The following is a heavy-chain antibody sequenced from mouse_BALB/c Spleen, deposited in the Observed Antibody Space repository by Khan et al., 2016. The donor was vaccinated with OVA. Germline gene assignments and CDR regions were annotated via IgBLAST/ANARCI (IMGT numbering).Heavy chain of an antibody. CDR3: AKHVTGSFAY. Sequence: EVELVESGGDLVKPGGSLKLSCAASGFTFSSYSMSWVRQTPDKRLEWVASISSGGDYTYYPDSVKGRFTFSRDNAKNTLYLQMSDLKSEDSAIYYCAKHVTGSFAYWGQGTLVTVSA. CDR1: GFTFSSYS. D-gene: IGHD4-1*01. V-gene: IGHV5-6*01. CDR2: ISSGGDYT. J-gene: IGHJ3*01.